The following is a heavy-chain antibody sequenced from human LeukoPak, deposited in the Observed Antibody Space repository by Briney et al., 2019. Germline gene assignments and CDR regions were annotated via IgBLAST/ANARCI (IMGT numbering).Heavy chain of an antibody. CDR2: IKQDGSEK. CDR3: ARARTSGDEALAGNY. CDR1: GFTFSSYA. D-gene: IGHD6-19*01. V-gene: IGHV3-7*01. J-gene: IGHJ4*02. Sequence: PGGSLRLSCAASGFTFSSYAMSWVRQAPGQGLEWVANIKQDGSEKSYVDSVKGRFSISRDNAKNSLYLQMNSLRVEDTAVYYCARARTSGDEALAGNYWGQGTLVTVSS.